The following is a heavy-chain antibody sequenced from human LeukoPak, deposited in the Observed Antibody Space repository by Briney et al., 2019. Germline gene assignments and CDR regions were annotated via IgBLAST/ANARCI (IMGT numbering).Heavy chain of an antibody. CDR3: ARAGYSSGWPIIAFDP. Sequence: SETLSLTCTVSGASISSYYWSWIRQPPGKGLEGIGYIYYSGSTNYNPSLKSRVTISVDTSKNQFSLKLSSVTAADTAVYCCARAGYSSGWPIIAFDPWGQGTLVTVSS. CDR2: IYYSGST. CDR1: GASISSYY. V-gene: IGHV4-59*01. D-gene: IGHD6-19*01. J-gene: IGHJ5*02.